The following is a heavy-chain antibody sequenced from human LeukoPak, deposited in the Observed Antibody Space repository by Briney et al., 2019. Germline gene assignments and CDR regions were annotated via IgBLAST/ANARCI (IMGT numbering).Heavy chain of an antibody. CDR3: ARCEFLRYYYDSSGYYAGDAFDI. J-gene: IGHJ3*02. V-gene: IGHV1-69*01. Sequence: AAVKVSCKASGGTFSSYAISWVRQAPGRGVEWMGGIITIFGTANYAQKFQGRVTITAGESTSTAYMELSSLRSEDTAVYYCARCEFLRYYYDSSGYYAGDAFDIWGQGTMVTVSS. D-gene: IGHD3-22*01. CDR2: IITIFGTA. CDR1: GGTFSSYA.